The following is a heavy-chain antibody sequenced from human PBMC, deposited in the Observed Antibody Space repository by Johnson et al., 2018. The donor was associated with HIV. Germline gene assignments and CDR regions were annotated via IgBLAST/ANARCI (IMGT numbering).Heavy chain of an antibody. CDR1: GFTFSSYA. D-gene: IGHD1-14*01. CDR3: ARGVSPERQAGPDALDS. J-gene: IGHJ3*02. CDR2: ISYDGSNK. Sequence: VQLMESGGGVVQPGRSLRLSCAASGFTFSSYAMHWVRQAPGKGLEWVAVISYDGSNKYYADSVKGRFTISRDNSKNTVYLQMNSLRAEDTAVYYCARGVSPERQAGPDALDSWGQGTMVTVSS. V-gene: IGHV3-30*04.